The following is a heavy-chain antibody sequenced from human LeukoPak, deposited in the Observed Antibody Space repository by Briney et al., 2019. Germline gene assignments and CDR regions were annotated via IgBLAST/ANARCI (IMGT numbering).Heavy chain of an antibody. D-gene: IGHD3-22*01. J-gene: IGHJ4*02. CDR3: ARVIESYYDSSGYHTQLRYYFDY. CDR2: INQSGST. Sequence: SETLSLTCAVYGGSFSGYYWSWIRQPPGKGLEWIGEINQSGSTNYIPSLKSRVTISVDTSKNQFSLKLSSVTAADTAVYYCARVIESYYDSSGYHTQLRYYFDYWGQGTLVTVSS. V-gene: IGHV4-34*01. CDR1: GGSFSGYY.